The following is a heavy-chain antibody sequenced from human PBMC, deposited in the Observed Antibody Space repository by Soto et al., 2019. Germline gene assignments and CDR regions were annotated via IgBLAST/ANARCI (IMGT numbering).Heavy chain of an antibody. D-gene: IGHD1-1*01. CDR2: IGGGGDDT. CDR1: GFIFRHYA. V-gene: IGHV3-23*01. Sequence: AGGSLRLSCAASGFIFRHYAMSWVRQAPGKGLEWVSGIGGGGDDTNYADSVKGRFTISRDNSKNTLFLQMNSLRVEDTAVYYCAKDAVPRNDLWDYFEFGGQGTLVTVSS. J-gene: IGHJ4*02. CDR3: AKDAVPRNDLWDYFEF.